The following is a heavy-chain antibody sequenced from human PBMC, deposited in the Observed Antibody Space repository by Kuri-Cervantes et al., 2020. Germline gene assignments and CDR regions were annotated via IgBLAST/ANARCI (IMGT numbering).Heavy chain of an antibody. CDR2: INPNSGGT. D-gene: IGHD6-13*01. Sequence: ASVKVSCKASGCTFTGYYMHWVRQAPGQGLEWMGWINPNSGGTNYAQKFQGRVTMTRDTSISTAYMELSRLRSDDTAVYYCARDASSWPRNNWFDPWGQGTLVTVSS. CDR1: GCTFTGYY. CDR3: ARDASSWPRNNWFDP. J-gene: IGHJ5*02. V-gene: IGHV1-2*02.